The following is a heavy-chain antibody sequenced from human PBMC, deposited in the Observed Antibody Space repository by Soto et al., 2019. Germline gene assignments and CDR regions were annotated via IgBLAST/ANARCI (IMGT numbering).Heavy chain of an antibody. D-gene: IGHD4-17*01. J-gene: IGHJ5*02. Sequence: QLQLQESGPGLVKPSETLSLTCTVSGGSISSSSYYWGWIRQPPGKGLEWIGSIYYSGSTYYNPSLKSRVTISVDTSKNQFSLKLSSVTAADTAVYYCASLGYGDYSGWFDPWGQGTLVTVSS. V-gene: IGHV4-39*01. CDR3: ASLGYGDYSGWFDP. CDR2: IYYSGST. CDR1: GGSISSSSYY.